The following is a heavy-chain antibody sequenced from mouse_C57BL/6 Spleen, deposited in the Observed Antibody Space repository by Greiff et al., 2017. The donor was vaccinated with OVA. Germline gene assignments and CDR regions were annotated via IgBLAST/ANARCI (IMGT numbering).Heavy chain of an antibody. Sequence: VQLKQSGPELVKPGASVKMSCKASGYTFTDYNMHWVKQSHGKSLEWIGYINPNNGGTSYNQKFKGKATLTVNKSSSTAYMELRSLTSEDSAVYYCARRGLLGPYFDYWGQGTTLTVSS. CDR2: INPNNGGT. V-gene: IGHV1-22*01. J-gene: IGHJ2*01. CDR1: GYTFTDYN. CDR3: ARRGLLGPYFDY. D-gene: IGHD4-1*01.